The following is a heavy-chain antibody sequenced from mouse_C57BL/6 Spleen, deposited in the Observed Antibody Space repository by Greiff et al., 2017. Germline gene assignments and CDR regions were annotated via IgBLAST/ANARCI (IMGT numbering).Heavy chain of an antibody. CDR2: IDPENGGT. D-gene: IGHD3-2*02. V-gene: IGHV1-15*01. CDR3: TSYGYYSSGHYAMDY. Sequence: VQLQQSGAELVRPGASVTLSCKASGYTFTDYEMHWVKQTPVHGLEWIGAIDPENGGTAYNQKFKGKAILTADKSSSTAYMELRSLTSEDSAVYYWTSYGYYSSGHYAMDYWGQGTSVTVSS. CDR1: GYTFTDYE. J-gene: IGHJ4*01.